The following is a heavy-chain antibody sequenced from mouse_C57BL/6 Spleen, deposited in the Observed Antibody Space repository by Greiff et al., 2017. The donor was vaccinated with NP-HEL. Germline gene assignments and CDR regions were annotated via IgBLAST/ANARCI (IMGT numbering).Heavy chain of an antibody. CDR1: GFTFSHYW. Sequence: EVQLVESGGGLVQPGGSMKLSCVASGFTFSHYWMNWVRQSPEKGLEWVAQLRLKSDNYATHYAESVKGRFTISRDDSKSSVYLQMNNLRAEDTGIYYCTDYYGFYYAMDYWGQGTSVTVSS. J-gene: IGHJ4*01. D-gene: IGHD1-1*01. V-gene: IGHV6-3*01. CDR2: LRLKSDNYAT. CDR3: TDYYGFYYAMDY.